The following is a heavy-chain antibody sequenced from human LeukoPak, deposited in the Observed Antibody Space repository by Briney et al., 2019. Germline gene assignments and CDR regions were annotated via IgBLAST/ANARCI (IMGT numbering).Heavy chain of an antibody. V-gene: IGHV4-59*01. D-gene: IGHD5-12*01. CDR2: IYYSGST. CDR1: GGSISSYY. CDR3: ARSGLDSRYYFGMDV. Sequence: PSETLSLTCTVSGGSISSYYWSWIRQPPGGGLEWIGYIYYSGSTNYNPFLKRRVTISLDTSKSQFSLKLRSVTAADTAVYYCARSGLDSRYYFGMDVWGQGTTVTVSS. J-gene: IGHJ6*02.